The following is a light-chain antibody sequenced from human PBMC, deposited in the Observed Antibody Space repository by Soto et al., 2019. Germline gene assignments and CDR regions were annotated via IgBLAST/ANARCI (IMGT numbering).Light chain of an antibody. CDR1: QSVSSN. CDR2: GAS. CDR3: QQYNNWQWT. J-gene: IGKJ1*01. V-gene: IGKV3-15*01. Sequence: EIVVTQSPATLSVSPGERATLSCRASQSVSSNFAWYQQKPGQAPRLLIYGASIRATGIPARFSGSGSGTEFTLTISSLQSEDFEVYYCQQYNNWQWTFGQGTKVEIK.